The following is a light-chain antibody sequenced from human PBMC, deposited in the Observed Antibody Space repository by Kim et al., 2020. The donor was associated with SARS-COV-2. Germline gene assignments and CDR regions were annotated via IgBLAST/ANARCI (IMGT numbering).Light chain of an antibody. Sequence: QSVLTQPPSVSGTPGQTVTISCSGSSANIRNNYVHCYQHVPGAAPTLLIFNSSRRRSSVPDRFSSAQSGTTASLAIVGLLPDDEGDYYCSLWDDSRSSPVFGGGTKVTVL. CDR1: SANIRNNY. CDR3: SLWDDSRSSPV. J-gene: IGLJ2*01. CDR2: NSS. V-gene: IGLV1-47*02.